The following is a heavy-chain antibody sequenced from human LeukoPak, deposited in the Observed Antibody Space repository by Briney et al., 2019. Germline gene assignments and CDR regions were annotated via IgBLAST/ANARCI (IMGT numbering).Heavy chain of an antibody. CDR1: GGSISSYY. CDR3: ARETGWLRNYYYYMDV. CDR2: IYTSGST. Sequence: PSETLSLTCTVSGGSISSYYWSWIRQPAGKGLEWIGRIYTSGSTNYNPSLKSRVTMSVDTSKNQFSLKLSSVTAADTAVYYCARETGWLRNYYYYMDVWGKGTTVTISS. D-gene: IGHD5-12*01. J-gene: IGHJ6*03. V-gene: IGHV4-4*07.